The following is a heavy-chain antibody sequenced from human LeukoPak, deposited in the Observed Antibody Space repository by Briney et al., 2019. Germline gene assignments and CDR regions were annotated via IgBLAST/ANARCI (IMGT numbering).Heavy chain of an antibody. CDR2: INHSGNT. D-gene: IGHD3-10*01. V-gene: IGHV4-34*01. J-gene: IGHJ4*02. Sequence: PSETLSLTCAVYGGSFGGYYWSWIRQPPGKGLEWIGEINHSGNTNYNPSLKSRVTISVDTSKNQFSLKLSSVTAADTAVYYCARGGITMVRGVILFKSKFLYFDYWGQGTLVTVSS. CDR3: ARGGITMVRGVILFKSKFLYFDY. CDR1: GGSFGGYY.